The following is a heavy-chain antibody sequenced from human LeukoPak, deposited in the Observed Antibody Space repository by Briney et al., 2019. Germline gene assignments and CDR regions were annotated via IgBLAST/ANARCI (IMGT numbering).Heavy chain of an antibody. CDR3: AREVDIVATTEGSWFDP. Sequence: ASVKVSCKASGYTFTGYYMHWVRQAPGQGLEWMGWINPNSGGTNYAQKFQGRVTMTRDTSISTAYMELSRLRSDDTAVYYCAREVDIVATTEGSWFDPWGQGTLVTVSS. J-gene: IGHJ5*02. CDR1: GYTFTGYY. D-gene: IGHD5-12*01. V-gene: IGHV1-2*02. CDR2: INPNSGGT.